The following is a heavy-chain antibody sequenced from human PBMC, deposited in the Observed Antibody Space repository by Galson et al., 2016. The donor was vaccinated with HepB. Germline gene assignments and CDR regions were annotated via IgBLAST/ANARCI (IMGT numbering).Heavy chain of an antibody. CDR3: ANLRGGYSGPRYYDYYNGMDV. D-gene: IGHD5-12*01. CDR1: GFAFSSYA. V-gene: IGHV3-23*01. CDR2: ISDSGRTT. Sequence: SLRLSCAASGFAFSSYAMSWVRQAPGKGLEWVSAISDSGRTTYYTDSVKGRSTISRDNSRNTLHLQMNSLTAEDTAIYYCANLRGGYSGPRYYDYYNGMDVWGQGTTVTVSS. J-gene: IGHJ6*02.